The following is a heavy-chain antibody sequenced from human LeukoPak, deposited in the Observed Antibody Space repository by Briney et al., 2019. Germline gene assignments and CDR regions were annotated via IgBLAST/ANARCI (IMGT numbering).Heavy chain of an antibody. CDR1: GFTFSNYW. J-gene: IGHJ5*02. CDR2: INSAGNST. V-gene: IGHV3-74*01. Sequence: GGSLRLSCAASGFTFSNYWMRWVRPAPGKGLVWVSRINSAGNSTSYAGSVKGRFTISRDNAKNTLYLQMKSLRDEDTAVYYCARAQAVAGTGGFDPWGQGTLVTVSS. CDR3: ARAQAVAGTGGFDP. D-gene: IGHD6-19*01.